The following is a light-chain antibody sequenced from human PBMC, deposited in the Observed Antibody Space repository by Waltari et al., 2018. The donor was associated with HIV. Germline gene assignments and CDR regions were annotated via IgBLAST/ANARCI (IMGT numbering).Light chain of an antibody. CDR2: GAS. V-gene: IGKV1-39*01. CDR3: QQSYSTLWT. J-gene: IGKJ1*01. Sequence: DIQMTQSPSSLSVSVGDTVTITCRASQTIATYLNWYQQKVGKAPKVLIYGASSLQSGVPSRFSGSGSGTDFTLTISGLQPEDSATYYCQQSYSTLWTFGQGTKVEL. CDR1: QTIATY.